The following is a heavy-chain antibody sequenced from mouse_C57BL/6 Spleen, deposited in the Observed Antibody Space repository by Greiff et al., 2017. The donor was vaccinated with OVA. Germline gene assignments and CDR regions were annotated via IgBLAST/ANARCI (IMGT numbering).Heavy chain of an antibody. Sequence: VQLQQPGAELVKPGASVKLSCKASGYTFTSYWMQWVKQRPGQGLEWIGEIDPSDSYTNYNQKFKGKATLTVDTSSSTAYMQLSSLTSEDSAVYYCARLEGYMSNSWFAYWGQGTLVTVSA. CDR1: GYTFTSYW. D-gene: IGHD2-5*01. V-gene: IGHV1-50*01. J-gene: IGHJ3*01. CDR2: IDPSDSYT. CDR3: ARLEGYMSNSWFAY.